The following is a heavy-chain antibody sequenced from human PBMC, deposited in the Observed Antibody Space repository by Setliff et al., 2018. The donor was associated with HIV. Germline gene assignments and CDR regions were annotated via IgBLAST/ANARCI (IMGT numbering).Heavy chain of an antibody. V-gene: IGHV4-39*01. CDR3: ARHQVIPTVIGAFDI. J-gene: IGHJ3*02. CDR1: GDSISTSNSY. CDR2: LYYGGST. D-gene: IGHD3-16*02. Sequence: PSETLSLTCTVSGDSISTSNSYWGWVRQPPGKGLEWIGSLYYGGSTYYNLSLKSRVTTSVDTSKNHFSLKLSSVTAADTAVYYCARHQVIPTVIGAFDIWGQGTVVTVSS.